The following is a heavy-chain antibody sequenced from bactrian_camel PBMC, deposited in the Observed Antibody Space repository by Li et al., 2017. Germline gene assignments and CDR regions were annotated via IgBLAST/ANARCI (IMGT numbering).Heavy chain of an antibody. CDR1: GFTHYC. Sequence: VQMVESGAGSVQAGGSLRLSCKTSGFTHYCMAWFRQAPGKEREGVAAIDSDGKIHYGTSVKDRFTISQDSAKNILYLQMSSLKPEDTAMYYCAADSRWSSYGFVQFSREYEFKYRGQGTQVTVS. D-gene: IGHD3*01. J-gene: IGHJ4*01. V-gene: IGHV3S53*01. CDR2: IDSDGKI.